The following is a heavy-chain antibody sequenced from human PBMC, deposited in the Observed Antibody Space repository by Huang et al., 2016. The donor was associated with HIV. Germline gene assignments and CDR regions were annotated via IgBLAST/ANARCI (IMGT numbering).Heavy chain of an antibody. CDR2: INTNTGNT. V-gene: IGHV7-4-1*02. CDR1: GYTFTEYG. Sequence: QVQLVQSGSELKKPGASVKVSCKTSGYTFTEYGISWVRQAPGQVLEWMGWINTNTGNTTYAQVFTGRFVFSLDTSVRTTYLHITSLKTEDTAMYYCARGDSISWNWFDPWGQGTLVSVSS. CDR3: ARGDSISWNWFDP. D-gene: IGHD2-2*01. J-gene: IGHJ5*02.